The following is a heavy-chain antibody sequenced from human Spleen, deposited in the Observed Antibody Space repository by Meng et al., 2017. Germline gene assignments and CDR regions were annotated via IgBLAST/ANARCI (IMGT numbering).Heavy chain of an antibody. CDR3: ARGPTTMAHDFDY. Sequence: QVPLQESGPGLVKPSGTLSLTCAVSGGSISSSNWWSWVRQPPGKGLEWIGEIYHSGSTNYNPSLKSRATISVDTSQNNLSLKLSSVTAADSAVYYCARGPTTMAHDFDYWGQGTLVTVSS. J-gene: IGHJ4*02. D-gene: IGHD4-11*01. CDR2: IYHSGST. CDR1: GGSISSSNW. V-gene: IGHV4-4*02.